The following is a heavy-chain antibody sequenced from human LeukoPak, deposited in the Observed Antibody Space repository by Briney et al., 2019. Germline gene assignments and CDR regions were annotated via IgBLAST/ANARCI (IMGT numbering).Heavy chain of an antibody. CDR2: ISYDGSNK. CDR3: ARLGELDY. Sequence: GGSLRLSCAASGFTFSNAWMSWVRQAPGKGLEWVAVISYDGSNKYYADSVKGRFTISRDNSKNTLYLQMNSLRAEDTAVYYCARLGELDYWGQGTLVTVSS. V-gene: IGHV3-30*03. J-gene: IGHJ4*02. D-gene: IGHD3-16*01. CDR1: GFTFSNAW.